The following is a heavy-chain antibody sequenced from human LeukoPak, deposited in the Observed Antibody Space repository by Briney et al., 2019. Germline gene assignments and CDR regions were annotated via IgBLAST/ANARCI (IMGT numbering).Heavy chain of an antibody. J-gene: IGHJ4*02. Sequence: GGSLRLSXAASGFTFSSYSMNWVRQAPGKGLEWVSSISSSRSNIYYADSVKGRFTISRDNAKNSLYLQMNSLRAEDTAVYYCARVYGPNYFDYWGQGTLVTVSS. CDR1: GFTFSSYS. CDR3: ARVYGPNYFDY. D-gene: IGHD2/OR15-2a*01. V-gene: IGHV3-21*01. CDR2: ISSSRSNI.